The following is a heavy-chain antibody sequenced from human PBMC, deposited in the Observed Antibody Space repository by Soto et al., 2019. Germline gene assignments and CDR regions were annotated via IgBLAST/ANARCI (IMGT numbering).Heavy chain of an antibody. V-gene: IGHV3-30-3*01. J-gene: IGHJ6*02. CDR3: ARNTVGIVPNYYYYYGMDV. Sequence: GGSLRLSCAASGFTFSSYAMHWVRQAPGKGLEWVAVISYDGSNKYYADSVKGRFTISRDNSKNTLYLQMNSLRAEDTAVYYCARNTVGIVPNYYYYYGMDVWGQGTTVTVSS. CDR2: ISYDGSNK. D-gene: IGHD3-22*01. CDR1: GFTFSSYA.